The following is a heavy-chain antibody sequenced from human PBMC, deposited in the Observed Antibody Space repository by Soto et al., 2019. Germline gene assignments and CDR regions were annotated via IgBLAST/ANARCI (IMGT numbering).Heavy chain of an antibody. V-gene: IGHV4-34*01. CDR1: GGSFSGYY. D-gene: IGHD3-16*02. J-gene: IGHJ6*02. CDR3: ARGIMITFGGVIAAHYNYYYGMDV. Sequence: KASETLSLTCAVYGGSFSGYYWSWIRQPPGKGLEWIGEINHSGSTNYNPSLKSRVTISVDTSKNQFSLKLSSVTAADTAVYYCARGIMITFGGVIAAHYNYYYGMDVWGQGTTVTVSS. CDR2: INHSGST.